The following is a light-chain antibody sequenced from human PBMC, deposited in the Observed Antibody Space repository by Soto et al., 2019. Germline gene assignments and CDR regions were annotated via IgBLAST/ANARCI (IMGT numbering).Light chain of an antibody. CDR2: GVN. V-gene: IGLV2-14*01. CDR1: SSDIGDYNY. CDR3: SSYTSSITYV. Sequence: QSVLTQPAPVSGSPGQSITISCTGTSSDIGDYNYVSWYQQRPEKAPELMIYGVNNRPPGVSNRFSGSKSGNTASLTISGLQAEDEADYYCSSYTSSITYVFGTGTKVTVL. J-gene: IGLJ1*01.